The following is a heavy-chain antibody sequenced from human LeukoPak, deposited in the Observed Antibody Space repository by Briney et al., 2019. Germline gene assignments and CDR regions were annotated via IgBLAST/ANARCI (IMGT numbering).Heavy chain of an antibody. CDR2: ISGSGGST. J-gene: IGHJ3*02. V-gene: IGHV3-23*01. Sequence: PGGSLRLYCAASGFTFSGDAMSWVRQALGKGLEWVSAISGSGGSTYYADSVKGRFTISRDNSKNSLYLQMTSLRAEDTAVYYCAKLPYGRGYHDAFDIWGQGTMVTVSS. D-gene: IGHD5-18*01. CDR3: AKLPYGRGYHDAFDI. CDR1: GFTFSGDA.